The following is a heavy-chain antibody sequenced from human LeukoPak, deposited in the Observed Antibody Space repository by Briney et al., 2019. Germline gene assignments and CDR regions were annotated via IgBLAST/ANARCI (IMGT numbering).Heavy chain of an antibody. J-gene: IGHJ6*03. CDR2: ISWNSGII. CDR1: GFTFDDYA. CDR3: TKDSHYGSGSYYHGRMDV. Sequence: PGGSLRLSCAASGFTFDDYAVHWVRQAPGKGLEWVSSISWNSGIIGYADSVKGRFTVSRDNAKNSLYLQMNSLTTEDTALYYCTKDSHYGSGSYYHGRMDVWGKGTTVIVSS. D-gene: IGHD3-10*01. V-gene: IGHV3-9*01.